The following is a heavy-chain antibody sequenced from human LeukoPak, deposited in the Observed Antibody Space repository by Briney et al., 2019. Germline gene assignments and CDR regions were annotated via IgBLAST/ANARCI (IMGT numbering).Heavy chain of an antibody. J-gene: IGHJ5*02. V-gene: IGHV3-33*01. Sequence: GGSLILSCAASGFTFSSYGMHRVRQAPGKGLEWVAVIWYDGSNKYYADSVKGRFTISRDNSKNTLYLQMNSLRAEDTAVYYCARAGQQLVPSFDPWGQGTLVTVSS. D-gene: IGHD6-13*01. CDR3: ARAGQQLVPSFDP. CDR1: GFTFSSYG. CDR2: IWYDGSNK.